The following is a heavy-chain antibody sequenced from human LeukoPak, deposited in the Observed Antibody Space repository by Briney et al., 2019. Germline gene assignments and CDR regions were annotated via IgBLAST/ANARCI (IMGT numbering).Heavy chain of an antibody. CDR3: ARTVAGNYYGMDV. Sequence: GESLKISCKGSGYSFTSYWIGWVRQMPGKGLEWMGTIYPGDSDTRYSPSFQGQVTISADKSISTAYLQWSSLKASDTAMYYCARTVAGNYYGMDVWGQGTTVTVSS. CDR2: IYPGDSDT. D-gene: IGHD6-19*01. CDR1: GYSFTSYW. J-gene: IGHJ6*02. V-gene: IGHV5-51*01.